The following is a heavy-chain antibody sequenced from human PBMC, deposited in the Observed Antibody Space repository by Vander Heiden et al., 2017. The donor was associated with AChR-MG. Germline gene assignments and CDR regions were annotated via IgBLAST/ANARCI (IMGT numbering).Heavy chain of an antibody. CDR3: ARATKEDHYSGGGTYHDVTWFDP. CDR2: IIPTLDTT. D-gene: IGHD2-21*01. CDR1: GDTITSHI. V-gene: IGHV1-69*18. Sequence: QVQLVQSGPEVKRPGSSVKVSCRVSGDTITSHIFSWMRQAPGQGLGWMGTIIPTLDTTNYSHRFQDRVTITADDSTNTIYMALNSLRSEDSAVYYCARATKEDHYSGGGTYHDVTWFDPWGQGALITVSS. J-gene: IGHJ5*02.